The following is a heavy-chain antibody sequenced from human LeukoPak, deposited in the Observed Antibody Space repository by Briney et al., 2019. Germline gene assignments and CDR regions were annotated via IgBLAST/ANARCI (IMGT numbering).Heavy chain of an antibody. D-gene: IGHD3-10*01. CDR1: GGSISSGGYS. CDR2: IYHSGST. V-gene: IGHV4-30-2*01. Sequence: SATLSLTCAASGGSISSGGYSWSWIRQPPGKGLEWIGYIYHSGSTYYNPSLKSRVTISVDRSKNQFSLKLSSVTAADTAVYYCARSAGPNGELLDYWGQGTLVTVSS. J-gene: IGHJ4*02. CDR3: ARSAGPNGELLDY.